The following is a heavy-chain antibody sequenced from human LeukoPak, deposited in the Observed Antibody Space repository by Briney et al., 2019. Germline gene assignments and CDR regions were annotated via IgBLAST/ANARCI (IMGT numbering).Heavy chain of an antibody. CDR3: ATHIATARDYGDYARATDYYYYMDV. CDR2: FDPEDGET. CDR1: GYTLTELS. D-gene: IGHD4-17*01. Sequence: ASVKVSCRVSGYTLTELSMHWVRQTPGKGLEWMGGFDPEDGETIYAQKFQGRVTMTEDTSTDTAYMELSSLRSEDTAVYYCATHIATARDYGDYARATDYYYYMDVWGKGTTVTVSS. J-gene: IGHJ6*03. V-gene: IGHV1-24*01.